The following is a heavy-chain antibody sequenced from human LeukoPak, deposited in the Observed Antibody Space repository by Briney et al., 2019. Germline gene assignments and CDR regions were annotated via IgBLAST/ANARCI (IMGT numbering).Heavy chain of an antibody. J-gene: IGHJ1*01. CDR1: GGSISSYY. D-gene: IGHD3-10*01. CDR3: AGDITSQYFQH. V-gene: IGHV4-59*01. CDR2: IYYSGST. Sequence: SETLSLTCTVSGGSISSYYWSWIRQPPGKGLEWIGYIYYSGSTNYNPSLKSRVTISVDTSKNQFSLKLSSVTAADTAVHYCAGDITSQYFQHWGQGTLVTVSS.